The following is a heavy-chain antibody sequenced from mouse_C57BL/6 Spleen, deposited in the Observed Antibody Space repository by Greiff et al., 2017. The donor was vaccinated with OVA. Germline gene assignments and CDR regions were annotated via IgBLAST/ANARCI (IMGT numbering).Heavy chain of an antibody. V-gene: IGHV1-18*01. CDR1: GYTFTDYN. J-gene: IGHJ1*03. CDR3: ARGGYYGSSYEDGYFDV. Sequence: VQLQQSGPELVKPGASVKIPCKASGYTFTDYNMDWVKQSHGKSLEWIGDINPNNGGTIYNQKFKGKATLTVDKSSSTAYMELRSLTSEDTAVYYCARGGYYGSSYEDGYFDVWGTGTTVTVSS. D-gene: IGHD1-1*01. CDR2: INPNNGGT.